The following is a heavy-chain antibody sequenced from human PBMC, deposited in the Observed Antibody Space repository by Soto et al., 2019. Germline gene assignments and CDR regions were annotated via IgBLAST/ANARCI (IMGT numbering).Heavy chain of an antibody. V-gene: IGHV3-48*01. CDR2: ISSSSSTI. Sequence: GGSLRLSCAASGFTFSSYSMNWVRQAPGKGLEWVSYISSSSSTIYYADSVKGRFTISRDNAKNSLYLQMNSLRAEDTAVYYCARDPGEYYYGSGSTNYYYYYMDVWGKGTTVTVSS. J-gene: IGHJ6*03. CDR1: GFTFSSYS. CDR3: ARDPGEYYYGSGSTNYYYYYMDV. D-gene: IGHD3-10*01.